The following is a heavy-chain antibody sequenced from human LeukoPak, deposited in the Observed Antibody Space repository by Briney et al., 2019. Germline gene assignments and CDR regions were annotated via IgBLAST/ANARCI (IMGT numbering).Heavy chain of an antibody. V-gene: IGHV3-66*01. CDR1: GFTVSNNY. CDR2: TYSGGTT. J-gene: IGHJ4*02. CDR3: ARAWVSLYYDSSGYGYNDY. D-gene: IGHD3-22*01. Sequence: GESLKISCAASGFTVSNNYMNWVRQAPGKGLEWVSVTYSGGTTKYADSVKGRFTVSRDNSKNTLFLQMNSLRAEDTAVYYCARAWVSLYYDSSGYGYNDYWGQGTKVSVSS.